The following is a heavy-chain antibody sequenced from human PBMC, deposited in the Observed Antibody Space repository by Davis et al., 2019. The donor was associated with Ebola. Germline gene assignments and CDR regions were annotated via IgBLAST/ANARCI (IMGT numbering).Heavy chain of an antibody. J-gene: IGHJ3*02. Sequence: PGGSLRPSCAASGFTFDDYAMHWVRQAPGKGLEWVSGISWNSGSIGYADSVKGRFTISRDNSKNTLYLQMNSLRAEDTAVYYCALAVVVPGAFDIWGQGTMVTVSS. V-gene: IGHV3-9*01. CDR3: ALAVVVPGAFDI. D-gene: IGHD2-15*01. CDR2: ISWNSGSI. CDR1: GFTFDDYA.